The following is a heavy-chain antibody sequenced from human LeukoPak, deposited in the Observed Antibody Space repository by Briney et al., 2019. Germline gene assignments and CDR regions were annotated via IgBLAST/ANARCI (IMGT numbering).Heavy chain of an antibody. V-gene: IGHV3-23*01. CDR3: AKDPQIDFIRYCSGGSCYSVRYFQH. CDR1: GFTFSSYA. Sequence: PGGSLRLSCAASGFTFSSYAMSWVRQAPGKGLEWVSAISGSGGSTYYADSVKGRFTISRDNSKNTLYLQMNSLRAEDTAVYYCAKDPQIDFIRYCSGGSCYSVRYFQHWGQGTLVTVSS. D-gene: IGHD2-15*01. CDR2: ISGSGGST. J-gene: IGHJ1*01.